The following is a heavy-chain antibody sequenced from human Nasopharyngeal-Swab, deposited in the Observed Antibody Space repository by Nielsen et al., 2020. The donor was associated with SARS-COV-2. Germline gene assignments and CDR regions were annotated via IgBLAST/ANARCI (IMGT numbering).Heavy chain of an antibody. CDR2: IYYSEST. J-gene: IGHJ3*02. Sequence: WIRSSAGKGLVWIGHIYYSESTNSNPSLKGRVPISVDTSKNQFSLKLSSVTAADTAVYYCARVLGSIVVVPAAMPVYAFDIWGQGTMVTVSS. CDR3: ARVLGSIVVVPAAMPVYAFDI. V-gene: IGHV4-61*10. D-gene: IGHD2-2*01.